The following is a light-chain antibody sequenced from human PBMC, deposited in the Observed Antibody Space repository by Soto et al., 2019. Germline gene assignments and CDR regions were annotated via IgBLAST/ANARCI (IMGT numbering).Light chain of an antibody. CDR1: SSDVGGSNF. CDR2: EVN. V-gene: IGLV2-14*01. Sequence: QSALTQPASVSGSPGQSITISCTGTSSDVGGSNFVSWYQHHPGKAPKVMVYEVNNRPSGVSNRFSGSKSGNTASLTISGLQAEDEADYYCSSYTTSSPLFGGGTQLTVL. CDR3: SSYTTSSPL. J-gene: IGLJ2*01.